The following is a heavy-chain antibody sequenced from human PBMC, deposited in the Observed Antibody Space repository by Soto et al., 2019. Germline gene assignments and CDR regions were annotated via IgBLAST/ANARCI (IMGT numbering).Heavy chain of an antibody. CDR1: GYSISSNYW. J-gene: IGHJ4*02. CDR3: ATFDWYRSDY. V-gene: IGHV4-28*01. D-gene: IGHD3-9*01. CDR2: IYYSGST. Sequence: SETLSLTCAVSGYSISSNYWWGWIRQPPGKGLEWIGYIYYSGSTYYNPSLKSRVTMSVDTSKNQFSLKLSPVTAVDTAVYYCATFDWYRSDYWGQGTLVTVSS.